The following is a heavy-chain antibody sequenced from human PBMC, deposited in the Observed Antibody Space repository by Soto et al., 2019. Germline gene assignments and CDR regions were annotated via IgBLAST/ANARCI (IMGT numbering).Heavy chain of an antibody. CDR3: ARSMFYSDDTNYSPFEY. D-gene: IGHD3-22*01. Sequence: QVQLQESGPGLVKPSETLSLTCTVSGGSVSSGNYYWSWIRQPPGKGLGWIGYFYYTGSINYNPSLKSRVTIFIDASKNQFSLTLYSVTAADTAVYYCARSMFYSDDTNYSPFEYWGQGTLVTASS. CDR1: GGSVSSGNYY. J-gene: IGHJ4*02. CDR2: FYYTGSI. V-gene: IGHV4-61*01.